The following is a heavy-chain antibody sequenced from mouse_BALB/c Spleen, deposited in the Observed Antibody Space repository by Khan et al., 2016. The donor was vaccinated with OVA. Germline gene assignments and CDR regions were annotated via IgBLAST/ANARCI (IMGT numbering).Heavy chain of an antibody. CDR3: ARWPLNWGFAY. D-gene: IGHD4-1*01. V-gene: IGHV14-3*02. J-gene: IGHJ3*01. CDR2: IDPANGNT. Sequence: VQLKESGAELVKPGASVKLSCTASGFNIKDTYMHWVKQRPEQGLEWIGRIDPANGNTKYDPKFQGKATITADTSSNTAYLQLSSLTSEDTAVYYCARWPLNWGFAYWGQGTLVTVSA. CDR1: GFNIKDTY.